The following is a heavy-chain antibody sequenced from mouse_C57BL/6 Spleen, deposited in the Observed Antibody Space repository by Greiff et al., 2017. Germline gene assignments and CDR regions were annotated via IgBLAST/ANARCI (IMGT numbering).Heavy chain of an antibody. V-gene: IGHV1-75*01. D-gene: IGHD2-2*01. J-gene: IGHJ2*01. CDR3: ARKGYDAGGFDY. Sequence: VQVVESGPELVKPGASVKISCKASGYTFTDYYINWVKQRPGQGLEWIGWIFPGSGSTYYNEKFKGKATLTVDKSSSTAYMLLSSLTSEDSAVYFCARKGYDAGGFDYWGQGTTLTVSS. CDR2: IFPGSGST. CDR1: GYTFTDYY.